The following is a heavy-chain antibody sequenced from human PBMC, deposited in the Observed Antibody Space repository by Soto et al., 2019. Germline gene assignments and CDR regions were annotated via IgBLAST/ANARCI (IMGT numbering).Heavy chain of an antibody. CDR1: GFTFSNYD. CDR2: ICTAGDT. D-gene: IGHD2-15*01. Sequence: EVQLVESGGGLVQPGGSLRLSCAASGFTFSNYDMHWVRQVTGKGLEWVSTICTAGDTYYPGSVKGRFTNSRENAKNSLYLHMNSPRAEDTAVYYCAGGRLISLYYFDYWGQGTLVTVCS. V-gene: IGHV3-13*01. J-gene: IGHJ4*02. CDR3: AGGRLISLYYFDY.